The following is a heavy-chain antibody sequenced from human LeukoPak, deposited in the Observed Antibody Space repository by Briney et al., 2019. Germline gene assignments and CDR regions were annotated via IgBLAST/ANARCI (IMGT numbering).Heavy chain of an antibody. Sequence: ASVKDSCKASGYTFTKYAMHWVRPAPGQRVEWMGWINVGNGNTKYSQKFQGRVTITRDTSASTAYMELSSLRSEDTAVYYCARAIYCSSTSCYYLPYYYGMDVWGKGTTVTVSS. CDR2: INVGNGNT. V-gene: IGHV1-3*01. D-gene: IGHD2-2*01. CDR1: GYTFTKYA. CDR3: ARAIYCSSTSCYYLPYYYGMDV. J-gene: IGHJ6*04.